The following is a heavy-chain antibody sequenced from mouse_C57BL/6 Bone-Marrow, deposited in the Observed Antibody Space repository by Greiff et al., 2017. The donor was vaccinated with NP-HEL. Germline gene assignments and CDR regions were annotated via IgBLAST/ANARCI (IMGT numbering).Heavy chain of an antibody. V-gene: IGHV2-5*01. Sequence: VQLQESGPGLVQPSQSLSITCTVSGFSLTSYGVHWVRQSPGKGLEWLGVIWRGGSTDYNAAFMSSLSITKDNSKSQVFFKMNSLQADDTAIYYCAKNGIRYYGSSPYWYFDVWGTRTTVTVSS. J-gene: IGHJ1*03. CDR2: IWRGGST. CDR3: AKNGIRYYGSSPYWYFDV. CDR1: GFSLTSYG. D-gene: IGHD1-1*01.